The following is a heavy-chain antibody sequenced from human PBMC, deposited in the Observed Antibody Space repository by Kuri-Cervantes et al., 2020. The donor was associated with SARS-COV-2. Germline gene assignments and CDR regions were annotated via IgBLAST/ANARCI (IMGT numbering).Heavy chain of an antibody. D-gene: IGHD3-3*01. J-gene: IGHJ4*02. V-gene: IGHV4-34*01. CDR2: INHSGST. CDR3: ARAYYYDFWSGYGAFDY. CDR1: GGSFSGYY. Sequence: GSLRLSCAVYGGSFSGYYWSWIRQPPGKGLEWIGEINHSGSTNYNPSLKSRVTISVDTSKNQFSLKLSSVTAADTAVYYCARAYYYDFWSGYGAFDYWGQRTLVTVSS.